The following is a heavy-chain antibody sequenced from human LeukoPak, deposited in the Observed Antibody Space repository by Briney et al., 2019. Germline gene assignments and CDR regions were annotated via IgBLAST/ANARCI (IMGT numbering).Heavy chain of an antibody. V-gene: IGHV4-38-2*02. CDR1: GYSISSGYY. CDR2: IYHSGST. D-gene: IGHD5-12*01. J-gene: IGHJ4*02. Sequence: SETLSLNCAVSGYSISSGYYWGWIRQPPGKGLEWIGSIYHSGSTYYNPSLKSRVTISVDTSKNQFSLKLSSVTAADTAVYYCARDHSGYEHWGQGTLVTVSS. CDR3: ARDHSGYEH.